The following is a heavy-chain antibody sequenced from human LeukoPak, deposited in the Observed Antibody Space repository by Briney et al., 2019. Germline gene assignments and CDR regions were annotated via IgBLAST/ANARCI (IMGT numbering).Heavy chain of an antibody. CDR2: ISGDGGST. J-gene: IGHJ5*02. D-gene: IGHD3-10*01. CDR1: GFTFDDYA. V-gene: IGHV3-43*02. CDR3: AKDQNIWFGELLNWFDP. Sequence: GGSLRLSCAASGFTFDDYAMRWVRQAPGKGLEWVSLISGDGGSTYYADSVKGRFTISRDNSKNSLYLQMNSLRTEDTALYYCAKDQNIWFGELLNWFDPWGQGTLVTVSS.